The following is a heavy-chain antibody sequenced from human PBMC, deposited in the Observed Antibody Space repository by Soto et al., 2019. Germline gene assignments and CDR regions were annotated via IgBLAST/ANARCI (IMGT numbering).Heavy chain of an antibody. CDR2: IIPIFGTA. CDR1: GGTFSSYA. Sequence: QVQLVQSGAEVKKPGSSVKVSCKASGGTFSSYAISWVRQAPGQGLEWMGGIIPIFGTANYAQKFQGRVTITADESTSTAYMELSSLRSEDTVVYYCARGRAGTDYYYYYGMDVWGQGTTVTVSS. J-gene: IGHJ6*02. CDR3: ARGRAGTDYYYYYGMDV. D-gene: IGHD6-19*01. V-gene: IGHV1-69*12.